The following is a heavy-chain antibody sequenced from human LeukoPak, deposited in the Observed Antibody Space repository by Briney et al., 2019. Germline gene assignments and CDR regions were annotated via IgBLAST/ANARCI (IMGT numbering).Heavy chain of an antibody. CDR2: ISGSGGST. J-gene: IGHJ6*03. Sequence: GGSLRLSCAASGFTFSSYAMSWVRQAPGKGLEWVSAISGSGGSTYYADSVKGRFTISRDNSKNTLYLQMNSLRAEDTAVYYCAKVVDYTYYYYYYMDVWGKGTTVTVSS. V-gene: IGHV3-23*01. CDR1: GFTFSSYA. CDR3: AKVVDYTYYYYYYMDV. D-gene: IGHD4-11*01.